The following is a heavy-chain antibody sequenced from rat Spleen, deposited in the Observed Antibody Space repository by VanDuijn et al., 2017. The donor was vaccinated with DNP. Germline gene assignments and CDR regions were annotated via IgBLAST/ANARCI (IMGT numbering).Heavy chain of an antibody. CDR2: VWIGGST. V-gene: IGHV2-43*01. CDR1: GFSLTNHH. D-gene: IGHD1-1*01. CDR3: ARDGQWDYLEC. J-gene: IGHJ2*01. Sequence: QVQLKESGPGLVQSSQTLSLACTVSGFSLTNHHVHWVRQSSGKGLEWMGVVWIGGSTEYSSTLKSRLSITRDTSKNQVFLKMNRLQAEDTATYDCARDGQWDYLECWGQGVTVTVSS.